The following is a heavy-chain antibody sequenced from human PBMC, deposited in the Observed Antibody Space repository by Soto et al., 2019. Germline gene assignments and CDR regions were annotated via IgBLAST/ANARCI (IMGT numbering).Heavy chain of an antibody. CDR2: IYYSGST. V-gene: IGHV4-31*03. CDR1: GGSISSGGYY. CDR3: AREGGSVEREAAGSSGTD. D-gene: IGHD6-13*01. J-gene: IGHJ4*02. Sequence: QVQLQESGPGLVKPSQTLSLTCTVSGGSISSGGYYWSWIRQHPGKGLEWIGYIYYSGSTYYNPSLKSRVTISVDTSKNQFSLKLSSVTAADTAVYYCAREGGSVEREAAGSSGTDWGQGTLVTVSS.